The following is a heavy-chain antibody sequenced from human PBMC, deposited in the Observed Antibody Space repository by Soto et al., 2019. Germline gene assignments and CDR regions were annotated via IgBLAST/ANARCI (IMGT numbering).Heavy chain of an antibody. CDR1: GFTFSSYG. Sequence: PGGSLRLSCAASGFTFSSYGMHWVRQAPGKGLEWVAVISYDGSNKYYADSVKGRFTISRDNSKNTLYLQMNSLRAEDTAVYYCAKDSFSGDVWGKGTTVTVSS. J-gene: IGHJ6*04. CDR3: AKDSFSGDV. V-gene: IGHV3-30*18. CDR2: ISYDGSNK.